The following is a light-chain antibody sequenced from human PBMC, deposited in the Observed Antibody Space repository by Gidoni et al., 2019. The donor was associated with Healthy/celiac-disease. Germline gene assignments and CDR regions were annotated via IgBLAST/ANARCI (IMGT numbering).Light chain of an antibody. CDR1: QRVSSY. J-gene: IGKJ5*01. CDR3: QQRSNWRGIT. V-gene: IGKV3-11*01. Sequence: ATLSCRASQRVSSYLAWYQQKPGQAPRILIYDASNSATGIPARFSGSGSGTDFTLPISSLEPEDFAVYYCQQRSNWRGITFGQGTRLEIK. CDR2: DAS.